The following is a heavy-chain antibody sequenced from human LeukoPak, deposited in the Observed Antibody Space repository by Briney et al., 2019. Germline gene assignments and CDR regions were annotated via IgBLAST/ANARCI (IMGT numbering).Heavy chain of an antibody. D-gene: IGHD4-23*01. J-gene: IGHJ4*02. Sequence: GESQKISCKGSGYTFSSYWIAWVRQMPGKGLEWMGIIYPGGSDTRYSPSFQGQVTISADKSISTAYLQWSSLKASDTAMYYCARRDYGGKHFDYWGQGTLVTVSS. CDR1: GYTFSSYW. V-gene: IGHV5-51*01. CDR3: ARRDYGGKHFDY. CDR2: IYPGGSDT.